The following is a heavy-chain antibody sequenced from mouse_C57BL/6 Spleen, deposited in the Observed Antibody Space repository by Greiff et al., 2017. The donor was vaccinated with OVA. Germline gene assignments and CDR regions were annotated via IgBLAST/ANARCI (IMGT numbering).Heavy chain of an antibody. V-gene: IGHV1-26*01. D-gene: IGHD2-4*01. CDR2: INPNNGGT. Sequence: EVQLQQSGPELVKPGASVKLSCTASGYTFTDYYMNWVKQSHGKSLEWIGDINPNNGGTSYNQKFKGKATLTVDKSSSTAYMELRSLTSEDSEVYYCARRTTRSTSGSWFDYWGQGTPVTVSA. CDR3: ARRTTRSTSGSWFDY. CDR1: GYTFTDYY. J-gene: IGHJ3*01.